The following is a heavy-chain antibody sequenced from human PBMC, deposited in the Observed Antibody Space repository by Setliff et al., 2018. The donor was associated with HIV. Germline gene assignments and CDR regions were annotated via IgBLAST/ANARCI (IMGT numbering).Heavy chain of an antibody. J-gene: IGHJ3*02. D-gene: IGHD2-21*02. CDR3: ARVVTNAFDI. CDR2: NNHREDT. Sequence: SETLSLTCAVYGASFSNYYWGWVRQPPGKGLEWIGENNHREDTNYNPSLKSRVTISVDTSKNQFSLKLSSVTAADTAVYYCARVVTNAFDIWGQGTMVTVSS. CDR1: GASFSNYY. V-gene: IGHV4-34*01.